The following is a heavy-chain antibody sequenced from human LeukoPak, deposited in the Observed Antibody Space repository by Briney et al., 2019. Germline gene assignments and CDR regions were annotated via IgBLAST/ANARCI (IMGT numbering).Heavy chain of an antibody. CDR1: GFTVSSNY. Sequence: GGSLRLSCAASGFTVSSNYMSWVRQAPGKGLEWVAISYSGNTTYCADSVRGRFTISRDKSKNRLHLQMNSLRAEDTAVYYCATYSSGRRGYYFDSWGQGTLVAVSS. D-gene: IGHD6-19*01. V-gene: IGHV3-66*01. CDR3: ATYSSGRRGYYFDS. J-gene: IGHJ4*02. CDR2: SYSGNTT.